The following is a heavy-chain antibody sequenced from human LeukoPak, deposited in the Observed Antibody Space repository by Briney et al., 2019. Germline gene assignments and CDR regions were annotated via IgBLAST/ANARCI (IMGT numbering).Heavy chain of an antibody. D-gene: IGHD2-2*01. CDR1: GGTFSSYG. CDR3: ARDIVVVPAANLDAFDI. J-gene: IGHJ3*02. V-gene: IGHV1-18*01. CDR2: ISAYNGNT. Sequence: ASVKVSCKASGGTFSSYGISWVRQAPGQGLEWMGWISAYNGNTNYAQKLQGRVTMTTDTSTSTAYMELRSLRSDDTAVYYCARDIVVVPAANLDAFDIWGQGTMVTVSS.